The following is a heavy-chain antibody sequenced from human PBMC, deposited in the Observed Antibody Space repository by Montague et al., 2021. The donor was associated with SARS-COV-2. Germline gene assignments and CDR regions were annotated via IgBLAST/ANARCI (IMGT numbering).Heavy chain of an antibody. CDR2: INHSGST. D-gene: IGHD3-3*01. CDR1: GGSLSGYY. J-gene: IGHJ4*02. CDR3: ARGGVTIFGVVITGKGLFRY. Sequence: SETLSLTCAVYGGSLSGYYWSWIRQPPGKGLEWIGEINHSGSTNXXPSLKVRVTISVDTSKNQFSLKLSSVTAADTAVYYCARGGVTIFGVVITGKGLFRYWGQGTLVTVSS. V-gene: IGHV4-34*01.